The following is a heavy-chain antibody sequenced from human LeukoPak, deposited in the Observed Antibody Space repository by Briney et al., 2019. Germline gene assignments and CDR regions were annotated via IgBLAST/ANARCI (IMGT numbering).Heavy chain of an antibody. CDR1: GFTVSSNY. V-gene: IGHV3-53*05. Sequence: GGSLRLSCAASGFTVSSNYMSWVRQAPGKGLEWVSVIYSGGSTYYADSVKGRFTISRDNSKNTLYLQMGSLRAEDMAVYYCARVVSAAGNPMDVWGQGTTVTVSS. J-gene: IGHJ6*02. CDR3: ARVVSAAGNPMDV. D-gene: IGHD6-13*01. CDR2: IYSGGST.